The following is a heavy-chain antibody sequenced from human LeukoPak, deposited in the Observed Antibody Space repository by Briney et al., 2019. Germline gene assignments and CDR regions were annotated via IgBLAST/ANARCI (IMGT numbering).Heavy chain of an antibody. J-gene: IGHJ6*03. CDR1: GFTFSSYW. CDR3: AKRRGLELLYYYYMDV. Sequence: GGSLRLSCAASGFTFSSYWMHWVRQAPGKGLVWVSRINSDGSSTSYADSVKGRFTISRDNAKNTLYLQMNSLRAEDTAVYYCAKRRGLELLYYYYMDVWGKGTTVTVSS. D-gene: IGHD1-7*01. V-gene: IGHV3-74*01. CDR2: INSDGSST.